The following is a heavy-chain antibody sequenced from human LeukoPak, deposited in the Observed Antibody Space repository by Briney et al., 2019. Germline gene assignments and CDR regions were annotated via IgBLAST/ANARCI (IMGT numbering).Heavy chain of an antibody. J-gene: IGHJ4*02. CDR1: GYSFTSYW. Sequence: GESLKISCKGSGYSFTSYWIGRVRQMPGKGGEWRGIIYPGDSDTRYSPSFQGQVTISADKSISSAYLQWSSLKASDTAMYYCARSPDTFFDYWGQGTLVTVSS. V-gene: IGHV5-51*01. D-gene: IGHD5-18*01. CDR3: ARSPDTFFDY. CDR2: IYPGDSDT.